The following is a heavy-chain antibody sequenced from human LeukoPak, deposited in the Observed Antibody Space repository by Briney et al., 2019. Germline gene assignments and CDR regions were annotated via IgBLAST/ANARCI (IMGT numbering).Heavy chain of an antibody. D-gene: IGHD2-15*01. CDR1: GFNFRNYS. Sequence: GGSLRLSCVVSGFNFRNYSMSWVRQVPGKGLEWVANTQEDGNEIYYVDSVKGRFTISRDNAKNSLYLQMNSLRAEDTAVYYCARDARVVLDYWGQGTLVTVSS. CDR2: TQEDGNEI. J-gene: IGHJ4*02. V-gene: IGHV3-7*01. CDR3: ARDARVVLDY.